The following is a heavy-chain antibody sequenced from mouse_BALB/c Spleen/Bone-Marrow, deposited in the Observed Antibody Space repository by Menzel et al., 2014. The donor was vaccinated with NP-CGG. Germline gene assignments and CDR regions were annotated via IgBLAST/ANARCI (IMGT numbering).Heavy chain of an antibody. CDR2: SRNKAHDFTT. CDR1: GFTFSDFY. CDR3: ARGELETGSFDY. V-gene: IGHV7-1*02. J-gene: IGHJ2*01. D-gene: IGHD4-1*01. Sequence: EVKLMESGGGLVQPGDSLRLSCATSGFTFSDFYMDWVRQPPGKRLEWIAASRNKAHDFTTEYSASVKGRFIVSRDTSQGIFYLQMNALRAEDTAIYYCARGELETGSFDYWGQGTTLTVSS.